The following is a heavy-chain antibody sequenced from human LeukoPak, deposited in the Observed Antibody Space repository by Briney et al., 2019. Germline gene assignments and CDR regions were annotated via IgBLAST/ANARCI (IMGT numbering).Heavy chain of an antibody. CDR3: ARIETGTTRYYYYYYYMDV. CDR2: IYYSGST. Sequence: NPSETLSLTCTVSGGSISSSSYYWGWIRQPPGKGLEWIGSIYYSGSTYYNPSLKSRVTISVDTSKNQFSLKLSSVTAADTAVYYCARIETGTTRYYYYYYYMDVWGKGTTVTVSS. V-gene: IGHV4-39*07. CDR1: GGSISSSSYY. D-gene: IGHD1-7*01. J-gene: IGHJ6*03.